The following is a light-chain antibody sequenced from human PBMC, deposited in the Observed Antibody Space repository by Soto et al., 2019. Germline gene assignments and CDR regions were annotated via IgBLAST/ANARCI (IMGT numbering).Light chain of an antibody. CDR3: TSYTSSSTLV. Sequence: QSALTQPPSASGSPGQSVTISCTGTSSDVGGYNLVSWYQLHPGKAPKLLIYEVTNRPSGVSNRFSGSKSGNTASLSISGLQAEDEADYYCTSYTSSSTLVFGGGTKLTVL. J-gene: IGLJ3*02. V-gene: IGLV2-14*01. CDR1: SSDVGGYNL. CDR2: EVT.